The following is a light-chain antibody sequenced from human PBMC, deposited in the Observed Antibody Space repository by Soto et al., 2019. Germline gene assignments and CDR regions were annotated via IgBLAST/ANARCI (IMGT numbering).Light chain of an antibody. CDR2: GAT. J-gene: IGKJ4*01. CDR3: QRYNSAPLT. V-gene: IGKV1-27*01. CDR1: QGIRNY. Sequence: DIQMTQSPSSLSASVGDRVTITCRASQGIRNYLAWYQQTPGKVPKLLIYGATTLQSGVPSPFSGSGSETDFTLSFSSLQPEDVATYYCQRYNSAPLTFGGGTKVEIK.